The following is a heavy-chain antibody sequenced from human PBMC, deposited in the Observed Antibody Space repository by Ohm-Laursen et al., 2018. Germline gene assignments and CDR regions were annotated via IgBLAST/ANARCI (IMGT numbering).Heavy chain of an antibody. CDR1: GGSFSGYY. V-gene: IGHV4-34*01. J-gene: IGHJ2*01. CDR2: INHSGST. D-gene: IGHD3-22*01. CDR3: ARDRYFYDSSGYSWYFDL. Sequence: PGTLSLTCAVYGGSFSGYYWSWIRQPPGKGLEWIGEINHSGSTNYNPSLKSRVTISVDTSKNQFPLKLSSVTAADTAVYYCARDRYFYDSSGYSWYFDLWGRGTLVTVSS.